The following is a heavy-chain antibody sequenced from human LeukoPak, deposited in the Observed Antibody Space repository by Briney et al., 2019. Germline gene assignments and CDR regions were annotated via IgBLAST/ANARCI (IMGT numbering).Heavy chain of an antibody. CDR2: INPNSGGT. D-gene: IGHD2-2*01. CDR3: ATDPRRFQPLFPASPDY. V-gene: IGHV1-2*02. J-gene: IGHJ4*02. CDR1: GYTFTGYY. Sequence: DSVKVSCKASGYTFTGYYVHWVRQAPGQGLEWMGWINPNSGGTNYAQKFQGRVTMTRDTSISTAYMELSRLRSDDTAVYYCATDPRRFQPLFPASPDYWGQGTPVTVSS.